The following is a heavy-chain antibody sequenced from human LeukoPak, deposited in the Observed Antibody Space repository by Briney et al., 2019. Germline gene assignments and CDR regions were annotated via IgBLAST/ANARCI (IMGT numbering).Heavy chain of an antibody. Sequence: PSETLSLTCTVSGYSISSGCYWAWVRQPPGKGLEWIGSIYHSGSTPYNPSLKSRVTISVDTSKNQFSLKLISVTAADTAVYYCARRGSGWYFDYWGQGTLVTVSS. CDR3: ARRGSGWYFDY. CDR1: GYSISSGCY. J-gene: IGHJ4*02. CDR2: IYHSGST. D-gene: IGHD6-19*01. V-gene: IGHV4-38-2*02.